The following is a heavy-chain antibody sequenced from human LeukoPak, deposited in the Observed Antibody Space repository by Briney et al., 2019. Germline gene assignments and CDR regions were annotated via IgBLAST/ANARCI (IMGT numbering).Heavy chain of an antibody. V-gene: IGHV4-59*08. Sequence: PSETLSLTCTVSGGSISSYYWSWIRQPPGKGLEWIGYIYYSGSTNYNPSLKSRVTISVDTSKNQFSLKLSSVTAADTAVYYCARHYTAMVHDAFDIWGQGTMVTVSS. CDR1: GGSISSYY. CDR2: IYYSGST. J-gene: IGHJ3*02. D-gene: IGHD5-18*01. CDR3: ARHYTAMVHDAFDI.